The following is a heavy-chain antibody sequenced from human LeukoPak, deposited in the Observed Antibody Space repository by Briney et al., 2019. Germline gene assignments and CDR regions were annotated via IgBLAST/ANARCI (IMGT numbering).Heavy chain of an antibody. V-gene: IGHV3-74*01. CDR2: ISPEGSGT. CDR3: TRVLAGRSGLMDV. CDR1: GFSLSDYW. J-gene: IGHJ6*02. Sequence: GVSLRLSCVVSGFSLSDYWMHWVRQVPGKGLVWVSRISPEGSGTTYGDSVKGRFTISRDSAKNTLYLQMNSLRAEDAAVYYCTRVLAGRSGLMDVWGRGTTVTVPS. D-gene: IGHD2-8*02.